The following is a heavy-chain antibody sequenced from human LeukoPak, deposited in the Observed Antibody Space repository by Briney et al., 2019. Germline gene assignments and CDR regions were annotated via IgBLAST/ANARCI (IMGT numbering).Heavy chain of an antibody. Sequence: GGSLRLSCAASGFTFSSYAMHWVRQAPGKGLEWVAVISYDGSNKYYADSVKGRFTISRDISKNTLYLQMISLKAEDTAVYYCARPYSSSWYYFYYWGQGTLVTVPS. J-gene: IGHJ4*02. CDR1: GFTFSSYA. D-gene: IGHD6-13*01. CDR2: ISYDGSNK. V-gene: IGHV3-30-3*01. CDR3: ARPYSSSWYYFYY.